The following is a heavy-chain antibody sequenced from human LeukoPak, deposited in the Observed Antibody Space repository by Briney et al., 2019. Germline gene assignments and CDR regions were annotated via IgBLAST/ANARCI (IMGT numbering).Heavy chain of an antibody. V-gene: IGHV3-21*01. CDR2: ISSSSSYI. CDR3: ARPLVDDTNGLGY. Sequence: GGSLRLSCAASGFTFSSYGMNWVRQAPGKGLEWVSSISSSSSYIYYADSVKGRFTISRDNAKNSLYLQMNSLRAEDTAVYYCARPLVDDTNGLGYWGQGTLVTVSS. CDR1: GFTFSSYG. J-gene: IGHJ4*02. D-gene: IGHD6-19*01.